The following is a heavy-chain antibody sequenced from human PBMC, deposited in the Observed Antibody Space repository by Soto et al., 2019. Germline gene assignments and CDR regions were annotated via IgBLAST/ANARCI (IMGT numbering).Heavy chain of an antibody. J-gene: IGHJ6*03. CDR3: ARRARPDFYSMDV. V-gene: IGHV3-64*01. CDR2: ISSNGGGT. CDR1: GFTLSGYA. Sequence: EVQLAESGGGLAQPGGSLRLSCAASGFTLSGYAIDWVRQAPGKGLEYVSGISSNGGGTYYANSVQGRFTISRDNSKNTVYIQMGSLSPEDMAVYYCARRARPDFYSMDVWGKGTTVTVSS. D-gene: IGHD6-6*01.